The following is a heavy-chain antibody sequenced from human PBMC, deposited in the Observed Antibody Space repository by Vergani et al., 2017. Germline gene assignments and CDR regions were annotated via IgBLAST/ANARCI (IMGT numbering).Heavy chain of an antibody. V-gene: IGHV4-34*01. D-gene: IGHD4-23*01. Sequence: QVQLQQWGAGLLKPSETLSLTCAVYGGSFSGYYWSWIRQPPGKGLEWIGEINHSGSTNYNPSLKSRVTISVDTSKNQFSLKLSSVTAADTAVYYCAKARGTLVTTYDYWGQGTLVTVSS. CDR1: GGSFSGYY. CDR3: AKARGTLVTTYDY. CDR2: INHSGST. J-gene: IGHJ4*02.